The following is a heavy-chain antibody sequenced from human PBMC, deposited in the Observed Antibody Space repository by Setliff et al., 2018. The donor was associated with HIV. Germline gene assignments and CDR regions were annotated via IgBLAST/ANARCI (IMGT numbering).Heavy chain of an antibody. J-gene: IGHJ4*02. CDR3: AKGTKYCSLGSCYADH. CDR1: GFTFSSSS. CDR2: ISATGIST. Sequence: GGSLRLSCAASGFTFSSSSMNWVRQAPGKGLEWVSTISATGISTYYADSVKGRFTISRDNSNNALYLQMNSLRAEDTAVYYCAKGTKYCSLGSCYADHWGQGTQVTV. V-gene: IGHV3-23*01. D-gene: IGHD2-15*01.